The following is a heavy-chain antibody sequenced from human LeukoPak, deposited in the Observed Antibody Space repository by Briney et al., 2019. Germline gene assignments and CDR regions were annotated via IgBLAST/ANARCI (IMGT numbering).Heavy chain of an antibody. CDR2: VSSDGSNK. V-gene: IGHV3-30*03. J-gene: IGHJ4*02. CDR3: ARGYSSSWLGYFDY. D-gene: IGHD6-13*01. CDR1: GFTFGSYG. Sequence: PGGSLRLSCVASGFTFGSYGIHWVRQAPGKGLEWVAVVSSDGSNKYSADSVKGRFTISRDTSKNTVYLQMNSLGDEDTAFYYCARGYSSSWLGYFDYWGQGTLVTVSS.